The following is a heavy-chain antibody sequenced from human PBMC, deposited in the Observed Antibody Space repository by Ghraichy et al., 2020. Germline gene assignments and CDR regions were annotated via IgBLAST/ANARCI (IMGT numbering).Heavy chain of an antibody. V-gene: IGHV3-23*01. CDR1: GFTFSSYA. CDR3: AKDMVGLPRVYFDY. Sequence: GESLNISCAVSGFTFSSYAMSWVRQAPGKGLEWVSGISASGGSTYYADSVKGRFTISRDNSKNTLYLQMNSLRAEDTAVYYCAKDMVGLPRVYFDYWDQGTLVAVSS. D-gene: IGHD3-10*01. J-gene: IGHJ4*02. CDR2: ISASGGST.